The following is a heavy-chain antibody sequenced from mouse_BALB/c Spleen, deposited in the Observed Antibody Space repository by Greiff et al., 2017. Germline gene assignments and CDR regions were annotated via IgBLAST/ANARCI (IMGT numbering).Heavy chain of an antibody. CDR3: TRWGKGYYFDY. CDR2: IDPETGGT. CDR1: GYTFTDYE. V-gene: IGHV1-15*01. Sequence: QVQLQQSGAELVRPGASVTLSCKASGYTFTDYEMHWVKQTPVHGLEWIGAIDPETGGTAYNQKFKGKATLTADKSSSTAYMELRSLTSEDSAVYYCTRWGKGYYFDYWGQGTTLTVSS. J-gene: IGHJ2*01.